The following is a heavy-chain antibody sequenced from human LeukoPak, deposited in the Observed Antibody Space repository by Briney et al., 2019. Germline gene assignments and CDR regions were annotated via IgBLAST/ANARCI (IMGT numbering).Heavy chain of an antibody. CDR2: IIPIFGIA. D-gene: IGHD5-12*01. CDR1: GGTFSSYA. Sequence: SVKVSCKASGGTFSSYAISWVRQAPGQGLEWMGRIIPIFGIANYAQKFQGRVTITADKSTSTAYMELSSLRSEDTAMYYWARGVATRIWFDPWGQGTLVTVSS. CDR3: ARGVATRIWFDP. V-gene: IGHV1-69*04. J-gene: IGHJ5*02.